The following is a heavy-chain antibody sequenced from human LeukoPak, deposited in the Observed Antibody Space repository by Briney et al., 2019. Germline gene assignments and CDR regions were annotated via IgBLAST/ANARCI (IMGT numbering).Heavy chain of an antibody. D-gene: IGHD3-22*01. J-gene: IGHJ4*02. V-gene: IGHV4-38-2*01. CDR1: DYSTSSGDY. Sequence: SETLSLTCAVSDYSTSSGDYWGWIRQPPGKGLEWIGSVYHSGSTHYGPSLKSRVTISVDTSKNQFSLKLRSVTAADTAVYYCARNDSSGYFDYWGQGTLVTVSS. CDR3: ARNDSSGYFDY. CDR2: VYHSGST.